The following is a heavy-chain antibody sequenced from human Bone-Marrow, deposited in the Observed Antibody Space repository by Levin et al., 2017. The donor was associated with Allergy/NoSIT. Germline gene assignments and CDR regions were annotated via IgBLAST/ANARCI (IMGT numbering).Heavy chain of an antibody. CDR3: ARHPPLYYDFWSGPVDGFDP. CDR2: IDPSDSYT. CDR1: GYSFTSYW. J-gene: IGHJ5*02. Sequence: LGESLKISCKGSGYSFTSYWISWVRQMPGKGLEWMGRIDPSDSYTNYSPSFQGHVTISADKSISTAYLQWSSLKASDTAMYYCARHPPLYYDFWSGPVDGFDPWGQGTLVTVSS. V-gene: IGHV5-10-1*01. D-gene: IGHD3-3*01.